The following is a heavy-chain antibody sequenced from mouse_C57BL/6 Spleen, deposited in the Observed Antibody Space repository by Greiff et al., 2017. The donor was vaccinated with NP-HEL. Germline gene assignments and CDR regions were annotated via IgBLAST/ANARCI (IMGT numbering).Heavy chain of an antibody. Sequence: VQLQQPGAELVRPGTSVKLSCKASGYTFTSYWMHWVKQRPGQGLEWIGVIDPSDSYTNYNQKFKGKATLTVYTSSSTAYMQLSSLTSEDSAVYYCARDYDYEFAYWGQGTLVTVSA. D-gene: IGHD2-4*01. CDR1: GYTFTSYW. CDR2: IDPSDSYT. J-gene: IGHJ3*01. CDR3: ARDYDYEFAY. V-gene: IGHV1-59*01.